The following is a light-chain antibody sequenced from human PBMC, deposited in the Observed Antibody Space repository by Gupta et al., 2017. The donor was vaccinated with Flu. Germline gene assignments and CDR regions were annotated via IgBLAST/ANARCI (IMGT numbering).Light chain of an antibody. V-gene: IGLV8-61*01. CDR2: STN. CDR3: MLYVGGGIYV. Sequence: QTVVTQEPSFSVSPGGTVTPTCGLSSGSVSTSSYPSWYQQTPGQAPRTLIYSTNTRSSGVPERFSGSILGNKAALTITGAQADDESDYYCMLYVGGGIYVFGTGTKVTVL. CDR1: SGSVSTSSY. J-gene: IGLJ1*01.